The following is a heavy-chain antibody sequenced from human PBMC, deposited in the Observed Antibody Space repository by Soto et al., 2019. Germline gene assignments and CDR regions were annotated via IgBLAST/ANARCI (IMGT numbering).Heavy chain of an antibody. CDR2: IYHVGST. D-gene: IGHD4-17*01. J-gene: IGHJ5*02. CDR3: ARETYGDYVGYFDP. CDR1: GASISSAFW. Sequence: LRRTLSLTCAVSGASISSAFWWTWVRQAPGKGLEWIGEIYHVGSTKYNPSLESRVTISVDKSNNQFSLELRSVTAADTAVYYCARETYGDYVGYFDPWGQGIQVTVSS. V-gene: IGHV4-4*02.